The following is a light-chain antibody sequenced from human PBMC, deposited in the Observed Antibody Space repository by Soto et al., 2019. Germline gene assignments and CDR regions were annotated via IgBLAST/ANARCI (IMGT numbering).Light chain of an antibody. CDR2: DAS. J-gene: IGKJ5*01. CDR3: QQYENLPT. Sequence: IQMAKSPSCLSASVRDRVTITCQASQNIXNYXNWXXQXPXXXPXXLIYDASNLEAGVPSRFRGSGSGTDFTFTISRLQPEDIATYYCQQYENLPTFGQGTRLEI. CDR1: QNIXNY. V-gene: IGKV1-33*01.